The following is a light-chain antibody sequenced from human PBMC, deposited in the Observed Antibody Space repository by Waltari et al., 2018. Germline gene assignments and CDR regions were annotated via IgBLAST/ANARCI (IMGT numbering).Light chain of an antibody. CDR2: KVS. J-gene: IGKJ1*01. V-gene: IGKV2-30*02. Sequence: DVVLTQSPLSLPVTLGQPASISCKSSQSLAHSDGYTYLNWFHQRPGQSPRRLFYKVSKRDSGVPDRFSGSGSGTDFTLKITRVEAEDVGIYYCMDGGRWPPWTFGQGTKVEIK. CDR3: MDGGRWPPWT. CDR1: QSLAHSDGYTY.